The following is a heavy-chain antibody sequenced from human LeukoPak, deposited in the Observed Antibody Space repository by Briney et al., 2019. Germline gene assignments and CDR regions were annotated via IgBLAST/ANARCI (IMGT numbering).Heavy chain of an antibody. J-gene: IGHJ3*02. CDR1: GFTFSSYA. CDR2: ISYDGSNK. Sequence: GGSLRLSCAASGFTFSSYAMPWVRQAPGKGLEWVAVISYDGSNKYYADSVKGRFTISRDNSKNTLYLQMNSLRAEDTAVYYCARDRYYYDSSGYYRPRGDAFDIWGQGTMVTVSS. CDR3: ARDRYYYDSSGYYRPRGDAFDI. D-gene: IGHD3-22*01. V-gene: IGHV3-30*04.